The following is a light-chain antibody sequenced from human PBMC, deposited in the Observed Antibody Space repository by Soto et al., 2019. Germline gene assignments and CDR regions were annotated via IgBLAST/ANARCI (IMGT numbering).Light chain of an antibody. CDR1: QSLNTR. Sequence: DIQLTKSPSTLSASVGDRVTLTCRASQSLNTRLAWYQQRPGKAPKLLIYDASTLKSGVPSRFSGGGSGTEFTLTINNLQPDDLATYICQQYKSYSTFGRGTKVEIK. CDR3: QQYKSYST. V-gene: IGKV1-5*01. CDR2: DAS. J-gene: IGKJ1*01.